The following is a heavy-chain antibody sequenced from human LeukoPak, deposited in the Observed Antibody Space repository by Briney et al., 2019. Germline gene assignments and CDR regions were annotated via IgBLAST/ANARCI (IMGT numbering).Heavy chain of an antibody. D-gene: IGHD2-2*01. CDR2: INTNTGNP. J-gene: IGHJ5*02. CDR1: GYTFTSYA. CDR3: ARDPAYQLLGGYNWFDP. V-gene: IGHV7-4-1*02. Sequence: ASVKVSCKASGYTFTSYAMNWVRQAPGQGLEWMGWINTNTGNPTYAQGFTGRFVFSLDTSVSTAYLQINSLKAEDTAVYYCARDPAYQLLGGYNWFDPWGQGTLVTVSS.